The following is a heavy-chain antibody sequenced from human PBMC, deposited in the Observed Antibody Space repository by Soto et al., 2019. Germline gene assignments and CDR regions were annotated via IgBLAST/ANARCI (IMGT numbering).Heavy chain of an antibody. V-gene: IGHV3-30*03. Sequence: QMQLVESGGGVVQPGRSLRLSCAASGFAFSNYGMHWVRQAPGKGLEWVAVISYDGSNKYYATSVKGRFTISRDNSKNTLYLQMNSLRAEDTAVYYCASYGAAAASTDWGQGTLVTVSS. J-gene: IGHJ4*02. D-gene: IGHD6-25*01. CDR3: ASYGAAAASTD. CDR1: GFAFSNYG. CDR2: ISYDGSNK.